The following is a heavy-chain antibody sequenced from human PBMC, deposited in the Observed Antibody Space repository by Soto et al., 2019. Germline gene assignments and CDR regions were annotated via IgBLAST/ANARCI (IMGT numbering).Heavy chain of an antibody. J-gene: IGHJ5*02. D-gene: IGHD3-10*01. Sequence: ASVKVSCKASGYTFTSYDINWVRQATGQGLEWMGWMNPNNGNTSYAQKFQGRVTMTTDTSTSTAYMELRSLRSDDTAMYYCARGVGSGSYYNQYNWFDPWGQGTLVTVSS. V-gene: IGHV1-8*01. CDR3: ARGVGSGSYYNQYNWFDP. CDR2: MNPNNGNT. CDR1: GYTFTSYD.